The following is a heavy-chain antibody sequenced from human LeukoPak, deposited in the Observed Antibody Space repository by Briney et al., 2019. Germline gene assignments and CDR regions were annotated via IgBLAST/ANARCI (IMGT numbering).Heavy chain of an antibody. CDR3: AREECSGGNCGPFDY. D-gene: IGHD2-15*01. V-gene: IGHV4-61*08. J-gene: IGHJ4*02. CDR2: ISDSGST. CDR1: GGSISSGDYY. Sequence: SQTLSLTCTVSGGSISSGDYYWSWIRQPPGKGLEWIGYISDSGSTNYNPSLKSRVTISVDTSKNQFSLKLSSVTAADTAVYYCAREECSGGNCGPFDYWGQGTLVTVSS.